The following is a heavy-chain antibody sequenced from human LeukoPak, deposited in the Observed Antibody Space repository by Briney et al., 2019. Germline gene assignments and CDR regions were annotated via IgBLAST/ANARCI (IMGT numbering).Heavy chain of an antibody. CDR3: ARHTGSGSYYNRFINWFDP. Sequence: ASLKVSCKASGYTFTGYGISWVRQAPGQGLEWMGWISAYNGNTNYAQKLQGRVTMTTDTSTSTAYMELRSLRSDDTAVYYCARHTGSGSYYNRFINWFDPWGQGTLVTVSS. J-gene: IGHJ5*02. V-gene: IGHV1-18*01. CDR1: GYTFTGYG. D-gene: IGHD3-10*01. CDR2: ISAYNGNT.